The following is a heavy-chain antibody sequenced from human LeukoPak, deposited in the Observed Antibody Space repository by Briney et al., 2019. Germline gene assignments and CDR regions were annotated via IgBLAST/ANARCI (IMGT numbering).Heavy chain of an antibody. CDR1: GYTFTSYD. J-gene: IGHJ6*02. Sequence: ASVKVSCKASGYTFTSYDINWVRQATGQGLEWMGWMNPNSGNTGYAQKFQGRVTMTRSTSISTAYMELSSLRSEDTAVYYCARVIYDFWSIHTTGGYYHGMDVWGQGTTVTVPS. V-gene: IGHV1-8*01. CDR3: ARVIYDFWSIHTTGGYYHGMDV. D-gene: IGHD3-3*01. CDR2: MNPNSGNT.